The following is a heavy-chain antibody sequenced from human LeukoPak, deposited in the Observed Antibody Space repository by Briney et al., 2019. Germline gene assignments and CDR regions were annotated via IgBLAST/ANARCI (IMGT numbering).Heavy chain of an antibody. V-gene: IGHV3-74*01. CDR3: ARDPPPYNSGWFL. D-gene: IGHD6-19*01. CDR1: GFTFSNYW. CDR2: INTDGSGT. J-gene: IGHJ4*02. Sequence: PGGSLRLSCAASGFTFSNYWMHWVRQAPGKGLVWVSRINTDGSGTIYADSVKGRFTISRDNAQDTLYLQMKSLRAEDTAVYFCARDPPPYNSGWFLWGQGTLVTVSS.